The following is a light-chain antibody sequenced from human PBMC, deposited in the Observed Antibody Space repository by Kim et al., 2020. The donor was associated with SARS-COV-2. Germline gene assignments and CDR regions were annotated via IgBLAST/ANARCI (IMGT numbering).Light chain of an antibody. Sequence: VALGQTVRTTCQGDSLRSYYATWYQRKPGQAPILVIYGNNNRPSGIPDRFSGSSSGNTASLTITGTHAGDEADYYCNSRDSNDNVVFGGGTQLTVL. V-gene: IGLV3-19*01. J-gene: IGLJ2*01. CDR1: SLRSYY. CDR2: GNN. CDR3: NSRDSNDNVV.